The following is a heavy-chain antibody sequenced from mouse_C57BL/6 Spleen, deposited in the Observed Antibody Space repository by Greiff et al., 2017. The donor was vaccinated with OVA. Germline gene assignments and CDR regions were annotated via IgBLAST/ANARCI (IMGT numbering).Heavy chain of an antibody. V-gene: IGHV1-26*01. CDR3: AIITTVVATGYFDV. CDR2: INPNNGGT. CDR1: GYTFTDYY. D-gene: IGHD1-1*01. J-gene: IGHJ1*03. Sequence: EVQLQQSGPELVKPGASVKISCKASGYTFTDYYMNWVKQSHGKSLEWIGDINPNNGGTSYNQKFKGKATLTVDKSSSTAYMELRSLTSEDSAVYYCAIITTVVATGYFDVWGTGTTVTVSS.